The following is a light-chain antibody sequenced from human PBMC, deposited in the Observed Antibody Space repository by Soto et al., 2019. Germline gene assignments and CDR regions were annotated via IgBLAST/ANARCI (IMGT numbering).Light chain of an antibody. CDR1: QDISNY. CDR3: QKYNSAPLT. V-gene: IGKV1-27*01. Sequence: DIQMTQSPSSLSASVGDRVTITCRTSQDISNYLAWYQQKPGKVPKLLIYAASTLQSGVPSRFGGSGSGTDFTLTISSLQPEDVATYFCQKYNSAPLTFGGGTKVDI. CDR2: AAS. J-gene: IGKJ4*01.